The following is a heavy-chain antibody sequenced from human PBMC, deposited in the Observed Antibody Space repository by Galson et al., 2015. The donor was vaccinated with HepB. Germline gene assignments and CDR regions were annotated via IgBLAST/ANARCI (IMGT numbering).Heavy chain of an antibody. J-gene: IGHJ6*02. Sequence: LRLSCAASGFTFSSYAMSWVRQAPGKGLEWVSAISGSGGSTYYADSVKGRFTISRDNSKNTLYLQMNSLRAEDTAVYYCAKVMYSSSSGRDLYYYGMDVWGQGTTVTVSS. V-gene: IGHV3-23*01. CDR3: AKVMYSSSSGRDLYYYGMDV. CDR1: GFTFSSYA. CDR2: ISGSGGST. D-gene: IGHD6-6*01.